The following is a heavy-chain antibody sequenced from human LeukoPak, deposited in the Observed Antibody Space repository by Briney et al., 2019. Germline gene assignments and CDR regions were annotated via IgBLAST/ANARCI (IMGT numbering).Heavy chain of an antibody. D-gene: IGHD5-12*01. Sequence: SETLSLXCTVSGGSISSSSYYWGWSRQPPGKGLEWIGSIYYSGSTYYNPSLKSRVTISVDTSKNQFSLKLSSVTAADTAVYYCARHVGNSGYAPFDYWGQGTLVTVSS. CDR2: IYYSGST. CDR1: GGSISSSSYY. CDR3: ARHVGNSGYAPFDY. V-gene: IGHV4-39*01. J-gene: IGHJ4*02.